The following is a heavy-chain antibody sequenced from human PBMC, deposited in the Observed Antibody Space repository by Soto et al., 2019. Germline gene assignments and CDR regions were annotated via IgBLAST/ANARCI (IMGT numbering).Heavy chain of an antibody. Sequence: EVQLVESGGGLVQPGGSLRLSCAASGFTFNDYDMHWVRQAPGKGLEWVSGIRWNSASVSYADSVKGGFTISRDSAENSMHLQMSSLRAEDTALYYCAKGSLSLLLSPLDIWGHGTKVSVSS. V-gene: IGHV3-9*01. D-gene: IGHD2-15*01. CDR3: AKGSLSLLLSPLDI. CDR2: IRWNSASV. J-gene: IGHJ3*02. CDR1: GFTFNDYD.